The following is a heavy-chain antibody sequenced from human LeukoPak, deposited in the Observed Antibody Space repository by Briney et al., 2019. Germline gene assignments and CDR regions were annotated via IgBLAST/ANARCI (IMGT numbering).Heavy chain of an antibody. D-gene: IGHD2-2*01. J-gene: IGHJ4*02. CDR2: ISAYNGNT. CDR1: GYTFTSYG. V-gene: IGHV1-18*01. CDR3: ARDAVPAAPRDY. Sequence: ASVKVSCKASGYTFTSYGISWVRQALGQGLEWMGWISAYNGNTNYAQKLQGRVTMTTGTSTSTAYMELRSLRSDDTAVYYCARDAVPAAPRDYWGQGTLVTVSS.